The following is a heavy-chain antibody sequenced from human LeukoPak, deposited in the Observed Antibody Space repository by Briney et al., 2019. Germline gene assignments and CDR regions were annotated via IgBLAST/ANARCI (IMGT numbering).Heavy chain of an antibody. D-gene: IGHD4/OR15-4a*01. V-gene: IGHV3-23*01. CDR1: GFTFSSYS. J-gene: IGHJ4*02. Sequence: GGSLRLSCAASGFTFSSYSMSWVRQAPGKGLEWASGTSDRGDYTYYADSVKGRFTISRDTSKNTLYLQMNSLRAEDTALYFCAKKAQYDGHYPLDYWGQGTLVTVSS. CDR2: TSDRGDYT. CDR3: AKKAQYDGHYPLDY.